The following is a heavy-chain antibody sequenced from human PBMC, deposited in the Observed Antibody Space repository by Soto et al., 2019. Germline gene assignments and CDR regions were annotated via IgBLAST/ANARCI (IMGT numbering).Heavy chain of an antibody. D-gene: IGHD2-15*01. J-gene: IGHJ5*02. CDR2: INHSGST. CDR3: ARGGGYCSGGSCGTNWFDP. V-gene: IGHV4-34*01. Sequence: QVQLQQWGAGLLKPSETLSLTCAVYGGSFSGYYWSWIRQPPGKGLEWIGEINHSGSTNYNPSLKSRVTISVDTSKNQFSLKLGYVTAADTAVYYCARGGGYCSGGSCGTNWFDPWGQGTLVTVSS. CDR1: GGSFSGYY.